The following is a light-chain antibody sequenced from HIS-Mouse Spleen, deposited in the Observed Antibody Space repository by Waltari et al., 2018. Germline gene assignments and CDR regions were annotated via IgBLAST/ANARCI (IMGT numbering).Light chain of an antibody. J-gene: IGKJ4*01. V-gene: IGKV1-5*03. CDR1: QSISSW. Sequence: DIQMTQSPSTLSASVGDRVTITCRASQSISSWLAWYQQKPGKAPKLLIYKASSLESGVPSRFSGSGSGTEFTLTISSLQPEDFATYYCQQLNSYPPSTFGGGTKVEIK. CDR2: KAS. CDR3: QQLNSYPPST.